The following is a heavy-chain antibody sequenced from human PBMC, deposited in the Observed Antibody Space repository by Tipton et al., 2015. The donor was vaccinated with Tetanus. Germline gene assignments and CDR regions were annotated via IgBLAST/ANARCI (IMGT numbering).Heavy chain of an antibody. V-gene: IGHV3-74*01. CDR3: ARRALLNFCMDF. D-gene: IGHD2-8*01. Sequence: SLRLSCAASGFTSSSHYMHWVRQAPGKGLVWIARINTDGRSTSYADSVKGRFTISRDTAKNTLYLQMNSLRAEDTAVYFCARRALLNFCMDFWGQGPTVPVAS. CDR2: INTDGRST. CDR1: GFTSSSHY. J-gene: IGHJ6*02.